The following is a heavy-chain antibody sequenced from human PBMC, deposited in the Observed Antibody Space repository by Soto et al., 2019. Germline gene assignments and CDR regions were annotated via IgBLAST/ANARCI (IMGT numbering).Heavy chain of an antibody. Sequence: ASVKVSCTASGYTFTGYYMHWVRQAPGQGLEWMGWINPNSGGTNYAQKFQGWVTMTRDTSISTAYMELSRLRSDDTAVYYCARDRGEVPNGYDSLGPSDHYYYYGMDVWGQGTTVTVSS. D-gene: IGHD3-3*01. V-gene: IGHV1-2*04. J-gene: IGHJ6*02. CDR2: INPNSGGT. CDR1: GYTFTGYY. CDR3: ARDRGEVPNGYDSLGPSDHYYYYGMDV.